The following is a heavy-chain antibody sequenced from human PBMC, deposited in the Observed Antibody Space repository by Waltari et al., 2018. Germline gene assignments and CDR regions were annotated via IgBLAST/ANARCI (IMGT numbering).Heavy chain of an antibody. CDR1: GYSFTSYW. J-gene: IGHJ4*02. D-gene: IGHD6-13*01. Sequence: EVQLVQSGAEVKKPGESLKISCKGSGYSFTSYWIGWVRQMPGKGLEWMGTTYPGDSDPRYGPSFQGQVTISADKAISTAYRQWSSLKASDTAMYYCARLQQQLVDYWGQGTLVTVSS. CDR3: ARLQQQLVDY. CDR2: TYPGDSDP. V-gene: IGHV5-51*03.